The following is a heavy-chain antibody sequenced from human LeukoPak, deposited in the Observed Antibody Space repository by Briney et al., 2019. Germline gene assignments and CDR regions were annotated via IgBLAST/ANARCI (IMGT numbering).Heavy chain of an antibody. Sequence: GGSLRLSCAASGFTFSSYGMHWVRQAPGKGLEYVSAISSNGGSTYYADSVKGRFTISRDNSKNTLYLQMSSLRAEDTAVYYCVKGRGIAAAGTGWFDPWGQGTLVTVSS. J-gene: IGHJ5*02. CDR1: GFTFSSYG. V-gene: IGHV3-64D*06. D-gene: IGHD6-13*01. CDR2: ISSNGGST. CDR3: VKGRGIAAAGTGWFDP.